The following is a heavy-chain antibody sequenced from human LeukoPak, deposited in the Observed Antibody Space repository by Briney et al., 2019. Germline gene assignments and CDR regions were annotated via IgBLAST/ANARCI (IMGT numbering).Heavy chain of an antibody. Sequence: PSETLSLTCTVSSGSISSYYWSWIRQPPGKGLEWIGYIYHSGSTYYNPSLKSRVTISVDRSKNQFSLKLSSVTAADTAVYYCASTWANWFDPWGQGTLVTVSS. V-gene: IGHV4-59*12. CDR1: SGSISSYY. CDR2: IYHSGST. CDR3: ASTWANWFDP. J-gene: IGHJ5*02. D-gene: IGHD1-26*01.